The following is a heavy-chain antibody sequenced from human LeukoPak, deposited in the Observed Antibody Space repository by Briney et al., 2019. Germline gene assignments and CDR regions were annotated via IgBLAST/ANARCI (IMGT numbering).Heavy chain of an antibody. CDR1: GFNLDYHA. V-gene: IGHV3-30*15. J-gene: IGHJ4*02. CDR2: ISFEGREK. Sequence: GGSLRLSCAASGFNLDYHAMHWVRQAPGKGLEWGALISFEGREKHYPHSVKGRATISRDNAKNTLYRQMSSLGAEDAAVYYCARGGGYCSSTSCYLSPDFDFWGQGTLVTVSS. CDR3: ARGGGYCSSTSCYLSPDFDF. D-gene: IGHD2-2*01.